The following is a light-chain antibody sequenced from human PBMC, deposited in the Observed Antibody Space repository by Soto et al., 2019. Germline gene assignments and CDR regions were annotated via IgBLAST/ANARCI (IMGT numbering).Light chain of an antibody. J-gene: IGKJ1*01. CDR3: HQNDTYST. V-gene: IGKV1-5*03. Sequence: DIQMTQSPSTLSASVGDRITITCRASQSISSWLAWYQQKPGKAPKLLIYKASSLESGVPSRFSGSGSGTEFTLTISSLQPDDFATYYCHQNDTYSTSGQGTKVEIK. CDR2: KAS. CDR1: QSISSW.